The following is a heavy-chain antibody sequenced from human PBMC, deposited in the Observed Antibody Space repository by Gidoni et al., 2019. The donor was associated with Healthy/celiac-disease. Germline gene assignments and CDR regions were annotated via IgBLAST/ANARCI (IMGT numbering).Heavy chain of an antibody. CDR3: TRVAAASYYGMDV. V-gene: IGHV3-49*04. CDR2: IRSKAYGGTT. D-gene: IGHD6-13*01. Sequence: EVQLVESGGGLVQPGRSLRLSCTASGFTFGDYAMSWVRQAPGKGLEWVGFIRSKAYGGTTEYAASVKGRFTISRDDSKSIAYLQMNSLKTEDTAVYYCTRVAAASYYGMDVWGQGTTVTVSS. J-gene: IGHJ6*02. CDR1: GFTFGDYA.